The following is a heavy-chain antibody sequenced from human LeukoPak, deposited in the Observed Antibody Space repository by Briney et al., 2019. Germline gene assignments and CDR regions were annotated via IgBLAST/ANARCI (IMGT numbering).Heavy chain of an antibody. D-gene: IGHD5-24*01. CDR3: ARGLVEMATRYFDL. V-gene: IGHV4-30-2*01. J-gene: IGHJ2*01. CDR2: IYHSGSGST. CDR1: GGSISSGGHS. Sequence: PSQTLSLTCTVSGGSISSGGHSWSWIRQPPGKGLEWIGYIYHSGSGSTYYNPSLKSRVTISIDKSKNQFSLKLNSVTAADTAVYYCARGLVEMATRYFDLWGRGTLVTVSS.